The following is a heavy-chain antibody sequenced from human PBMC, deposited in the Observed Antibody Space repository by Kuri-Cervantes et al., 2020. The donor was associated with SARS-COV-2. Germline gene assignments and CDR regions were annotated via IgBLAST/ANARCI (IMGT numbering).Heavy chain of an antibody. CDR2: IYSGGST. V-gene: IGHV3-66*01. Sequence: GESLKISCAASGFTVGSNYMSWVRQAPGKGLEWVSVIYSGGSTYYADSVKGRFTISRDNSKNTLYLQMNSLRAEDTAVYYCARVAKSGWNANNWFDPWGQGTLVTVSS. CDR3: ARVAKSGWNANNWFDP. CDR1: GFTVGSNY. J-gene: IGHJ5*02. D-gene: IGHD1-1*01.